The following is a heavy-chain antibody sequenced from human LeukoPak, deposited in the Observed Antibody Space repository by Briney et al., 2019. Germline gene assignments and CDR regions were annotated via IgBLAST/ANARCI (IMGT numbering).Heavy chain of an antibody. D-gene: IGHD3-22*01. CDR2: ISYDGSNK. CDR1: GFIFSSYA. Sequence: GGSLRLSRAASGFIFSSYAMHWVRQAPGKGLEWVAVISYDGSNKYYADSVKGRFTISRDNSKNTLYLQMNSLRAEDTAVYYCASDFPPGSGLLHFYYYYYYMDVWGKGTTVTVSS. J-gene: IGHJ6*03. V-gene: IGHV3-30*01. CDR3: ASDFPPGSGLLHFYYYYYYMDV.